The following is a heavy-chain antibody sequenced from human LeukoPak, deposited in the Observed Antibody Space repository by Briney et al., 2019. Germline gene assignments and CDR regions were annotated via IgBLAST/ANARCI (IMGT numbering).Heavy chain of an antibody. CDR2: ISAYNGNT. J-gene: IGHJ3*02. V-gene: IGHV1-18*01. D-gene: IGHD2-21*02. Sequence: ASVKVSCKASGYTFTSYGISWVRQAPGQGLEWMGWISAYNGNTNYAQKLQGRVTMTTDTSTSTAYMELRSLRSDDTAVYYCARVSIVVVTRSAFDTWGQGTMVTVSS. CDR3: ARVSIVVVTRSAFDT. CDR1: GYTFTSYG.